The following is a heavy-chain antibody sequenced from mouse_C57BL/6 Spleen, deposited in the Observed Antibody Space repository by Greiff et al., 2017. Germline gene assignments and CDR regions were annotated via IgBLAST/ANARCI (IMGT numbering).Heavy chain of an antibody. Sequence: QVQLQQPGAELVKPGASVKLSCKASGYTFTSYSMPWVQQRPGQGLEWIGMIHPTSGCTNYNEKFKSKATLPVDKASSNPYMQLRRLTSEDSAVYYCASDASYDYGRSYYFDYWGQGTTLTVSS. D-gene: IGHD1-1*01. J-gene: IGHJ2*01. CDR2: IHPTSGCT. CDR3: ASDASYDYGRSYYFDY. V-gene: IGHV1-64*01. CDR1: GYTFTSYS.